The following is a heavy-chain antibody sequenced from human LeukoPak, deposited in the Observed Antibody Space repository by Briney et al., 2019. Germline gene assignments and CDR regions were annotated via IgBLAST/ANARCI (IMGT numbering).Heavy chain of an antibody. Sequence: GGSLRLSCAASGFNFDAYAMHWVRQVPGKGLQWISLISADGGSTYYADSVKGRFTISRDNSKNSLYLQMNSLTTEDTAFYYCAKDKAGTIVWYGRWAIGLFDYWGQGTLLTVSS. J-gene: IGHJ4*02. V-gene: IGHV3-43*02. CDR2: ISADGGST. CDR1: GFNFDAYA. CDR3: AKDKAGTIVWYGRWAIGLFDY. D-gene: IGHD6-13*01.